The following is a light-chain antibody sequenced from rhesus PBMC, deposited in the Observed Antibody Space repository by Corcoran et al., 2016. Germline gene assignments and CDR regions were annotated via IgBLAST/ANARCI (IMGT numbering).Light chain of an antibody. CDR2: EAS. CDR3: QHYYSTPYS. Sequence: DIQMTQSPSSLSASVGDRVSITCRASQGITNDLAWYQQKPGETPKLLIYEASSLQSGIPLRFSGWASGTDFTLTISSLQSEDFATYYCQHYYSTPYSFGQGTKVEIK. J-gene: IGKJ2*01. V-gene: IGKV1-25*01. CDR1: QGITND.